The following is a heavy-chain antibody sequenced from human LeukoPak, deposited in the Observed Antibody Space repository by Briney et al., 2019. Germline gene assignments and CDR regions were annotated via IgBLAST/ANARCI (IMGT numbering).Heavy chain of an antibody. V-gene: IGHV4-59*01. D-gene: IGHD1-26*01. CDR1: GGSISTNH. CDR3: AGAEPIVGATPYRYYGMDV. J-gene: IGHJ6*02. CDR2: SYNSGST. Sequence: SETLSLTCTVSGGSISTNHWSWIRQPPGKGLEWIGYSYNSGSTNYNPSLKGRVTTSVDTSKNQFSLNLRSVTAADTAVYYCAGAEPIVGATPYRYYGMDVWGQGTTVIVSS.